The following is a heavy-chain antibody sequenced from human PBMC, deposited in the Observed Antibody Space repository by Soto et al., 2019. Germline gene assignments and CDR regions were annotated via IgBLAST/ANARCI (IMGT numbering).Heavy chain of an antibody. CDR3: SRGRRTAVTIHY. CDR2: INHSGST. V-gene: IGHV4-34*01. Sequence: PSETLSLTCAVYGGSFSGYYWSWIRQPPGKGLEWIGEINHSGSTNYNPSLKSRVTISVDTSKNQFSLKLSSVTAADTAVYYCSRGRRTAVTIHYWGQGTLVTVSS. J-gene: IGHJ4*02. CDR1: GGSFSGYY. D-gene: IGHD4-17*01.